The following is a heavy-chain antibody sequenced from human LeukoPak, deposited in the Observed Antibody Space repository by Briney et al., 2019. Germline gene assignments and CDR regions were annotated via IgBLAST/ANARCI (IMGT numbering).Heavy chain of an antibody. V-gene: IGHV1-3*01. D-gene: IGHD3-10*01. Sequence: ASVKASCKASGYTFTSYAMHWVRQAPGQRLEWMGWINAGNGNTKYSQKFQGRVTITRDTSASTAYMGLSSLRSEDTAVYYCARGGSGSAYYFDYWGQGTLVTVSS. CDR1: GYTFTSYA. J-gene: IGHJ4*02. CDR3: ARGGSGSAYYFDY. CDR2: INAGNGNT.